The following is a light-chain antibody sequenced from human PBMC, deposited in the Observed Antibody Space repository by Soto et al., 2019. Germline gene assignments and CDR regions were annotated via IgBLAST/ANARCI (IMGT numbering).Light chain of an antibody. J-gene: IGKJ1*01. V-gene: IGKV1-5*01. CDR1: QSITNW. CDR2: DAS. Sequence: DMQMTQSPSTLSAYVGDRVTITCRASQSITNWVAWYQQKPGNAPKLLIYDASNLESGVPSRFSGGGSGTDFTLTVSSLEPDDFATYYCQQYNNYSPTFGQGTKVEV. CDR3: QQYNNYSPT.